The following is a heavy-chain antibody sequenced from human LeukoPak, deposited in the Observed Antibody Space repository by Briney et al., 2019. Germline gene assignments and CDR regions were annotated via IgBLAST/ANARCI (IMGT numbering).Heavy chain of an antibody. V-gene: IGHV1-18*01. Sequence: ASVRVSCKASGYTFSSYGISWVRQAPGQGLEWMGWINIHNGYTIYGQKIQGRVTMTADKSTNTAHMDLRSLRSDDTAVYYCARESSVVVTAMGIDYWGQGTLVTVSS. CDR3: ARESSVVVTAMGIDY. J-gene: IGHJ4*02. CDR2: INIHNGYT. CDR1: GYTFSSYG. D-gene: IGHD2-21*02.